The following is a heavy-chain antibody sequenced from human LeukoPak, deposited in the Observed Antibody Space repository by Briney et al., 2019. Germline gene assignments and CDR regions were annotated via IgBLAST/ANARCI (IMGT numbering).Heavy chain of an antibody. CDR2: ISGSGGST. V-gene: IGHV3-23*01. D-gene: IGHD2-2*02. CDR1: GFTFSSYA. Sequence: GGSLRLSCAASGFTFSSYAMSWVRQAPGKGLEWVSAISGSGGSTYYADSVKGRFTISRDNSKNTLYLQMNSLRAEDTAVYYCASRVPDIVVVPAAIGDAFDIWGQGTMVTVSS. J-gene: IGHJ3*02. CDR3: ASRVPDIVVVPAAIGDAFDI.